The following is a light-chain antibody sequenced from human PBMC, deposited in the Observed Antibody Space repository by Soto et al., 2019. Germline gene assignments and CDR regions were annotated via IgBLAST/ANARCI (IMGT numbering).Light chain of an antibody. CDR2: LNSDGSH. V-gene: IGLV4-69*01. CDR3: QTWGTGIVV. Sequence: QTEVTQSPSASASLGASVKLTCTLSSGHSSYAIAWHQQLPGKGPRYLMKLNSDGSHTKGDGIPDRFSGSNSGAERYLTISSLQSEDEADYYCQTWGTGIVVFGGGTKLTVL. J-gene: IGLJ2*01. CDR1: SGHSSYA.